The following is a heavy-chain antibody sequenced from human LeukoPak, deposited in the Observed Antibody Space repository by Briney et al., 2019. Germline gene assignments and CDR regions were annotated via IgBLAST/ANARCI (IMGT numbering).Heavy chain of an antibody. CDR2: ISSNSGST. Sequence: PGGSLRLSCAASGFTFSSYAMSWVRQAPGKGLEWVSAISSNSGSTYYAASVKGRFTVSRDNAKNTLLLQMDSLRAEDTAVYYCAKESPYCGSTTCRFYYFDYWGQGALVTVSS. V-gene: IGHV3-23*01. CDR1: GFTFSSYA. J-gene: IGHJ4*02. D-gene: IGHD2-2*01. CDR3: AKESPYCGSTTCRFYYFDY.